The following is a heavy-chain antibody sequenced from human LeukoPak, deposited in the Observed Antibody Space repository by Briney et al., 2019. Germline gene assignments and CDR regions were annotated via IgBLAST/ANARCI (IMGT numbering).Heavy chain of an antibody. CDR2: INPNSGGT. D-gene: IGHD5-18*01. V-gene: IGHV1-2*02. Sequence: ASVKVSCKASGGTFSSYAISWVRQAPGQGLEWMGWINPNSGGTNYAQKFQGRVTMTRDTSISTAYMGLSRLRSDDTAVYYCARVQLWPPGLDYWGQGTLVTVSS. J-gene: IGHJ4*02. CDR3: ARVQLWPPGLDY. CDR1: GGTFSSYA.